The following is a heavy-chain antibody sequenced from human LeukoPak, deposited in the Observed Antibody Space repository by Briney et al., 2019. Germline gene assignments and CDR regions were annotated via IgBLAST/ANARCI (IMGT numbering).Heavy chain of an antibody. CDR1: GFTFSSYW. J-gene: IGHJ4*02. CDR2: IKQDGSEK. V-gene: IGHV3-7*03. CDR3: ARDKLNGDSRFDY. Sequence: GGSLRLSRAASGFTFSSYWMSWVRQAPGKGLEWVANIKQDGSEKYYVDSVRGRFTISRDNAKNSLYLQMNSLRAEDTAVYYCARDKLNGDSRFDYWGQGTLVTVSS. D-gene: IGHD2-21*02.